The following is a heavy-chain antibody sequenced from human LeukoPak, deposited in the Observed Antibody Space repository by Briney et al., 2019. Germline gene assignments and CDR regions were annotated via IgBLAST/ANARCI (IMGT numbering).Heavy chain of an antibody. D-gene: IGHD3-10*01. CDR2: ISGSGGST. CDR3: AKDDAWLRFGE. J-gene: IGHJ4*02. Sequence: GGSLRLSCAASGFTFSSYAMSWVRQAPEKGLEWVSAISGSGGSTYYADSVKGRFTISRDNSKNTLYLEVISLTAEDTAVYYCAKDDAWLRFGEWSQGTLVTVSS. V-gene: IGHV3-23*01. CDR1: GFTFSSYA.